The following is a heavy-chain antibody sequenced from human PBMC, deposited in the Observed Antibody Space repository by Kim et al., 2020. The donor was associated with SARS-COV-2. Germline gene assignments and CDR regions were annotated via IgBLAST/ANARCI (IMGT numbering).Heavy chain of an antibody. CDR2: INHSGST. CDR1: GGSFSGYY. J-gene: IGHJ4*02. Sequence: SETLSLTCAVYGGSFSGYYWSWIRQPPGKGLEWIGEINHSGSTNYNPSLKSRVTISVDTSKNQFSLKLSSVTAADTAVYYCARRYFDWLGSTYSRLYYFDYWGQGTLVTVSS. CDR3: ARRYFDWLGSTYSRLYYFDY. D-gene: IGHD3-9*01. V-gene: IGHV4-34*01.